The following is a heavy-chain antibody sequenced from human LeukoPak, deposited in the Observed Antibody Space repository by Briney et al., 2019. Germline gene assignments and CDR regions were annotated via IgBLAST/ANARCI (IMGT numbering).Heavy chain of an antibody. J-gene: IGHJ4*02. D-gene: IGHD3-10*01. CDR2: ITGNSDNT. CDR3: VKEKNKYGFNGLDY. Sequence: GGSLRLSCAASGFTFSFYAMNWVRQAPGKGLEWVTSITGNSDNTYYANSVKGRFTISRDNSKNTLYLQMNSLRAAETAVYYCVKEKNKYGFNGLDYWGQGTLVTVSS. CDR1: GFTFSFYA. V-gene: IGHV3-23*01.